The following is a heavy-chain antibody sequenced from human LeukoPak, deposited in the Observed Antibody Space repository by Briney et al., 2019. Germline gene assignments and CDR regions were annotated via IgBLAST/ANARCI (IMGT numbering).Heavy chain of an antibody. CDR2: ISGSGGST. CDR3: AKARGYYDSSGYYPFDY. J-gene: IGHJ4*02. D-gene: IGHD3-22*01. CDR1: GFTFSTYS. V-gene: IGHV3-23*01. Sequence: GGSLRLSCAASGFTFSTYSMNWVRQAPGKGLEWVSAISGSGGSTHYADSVKGRFTISRDNSKNTLYLQMNSLRAEDTAVYYCAKARGYYDSSGYYPFDYWGQGTLVTVS.